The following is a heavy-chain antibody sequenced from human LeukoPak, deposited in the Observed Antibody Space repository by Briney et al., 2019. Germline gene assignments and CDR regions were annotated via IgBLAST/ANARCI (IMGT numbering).Heavy chain of an antibody. CDR2: FDPEDGET. D-gene: IGHD3-9*01. V-gene: IGHV1-24*01. Sequence: ASVKVSCKVSGYTLTELSMHWVRQAPGKGLEWMGGFDPEDGETIYAQKFQGRVTMTEDTSTDTAYMELSSLRSEDTAVYYCATWVYDILTGINWFDPWGQGTLVTVSS. J-gene: IGHJ5*02. CDR1: GYTLTELS. CDR3: ATWVYDILTGINWFDP.